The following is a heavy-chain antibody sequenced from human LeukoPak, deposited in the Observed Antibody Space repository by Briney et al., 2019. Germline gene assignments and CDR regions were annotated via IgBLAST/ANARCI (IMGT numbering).Heavy chain of an antibody. Sequence: GESLKISCKGSGYSFTSYWIGWVRQMPGKGLEWMGIIYPGDSDTRYSPSFQGQVTISADKSISTAYLQWSSLKASDTAMYYCARGYCSGDSCYFGQYFDYWGQGTLVTVSS. CDR3: ARGYCSGDSCYFGQYFDY. CDR1: GYSFTSYW. CDR2: IYPGDSDT. J-gene: IGHJ4*02. V-gene: IGHV5-51*01. D-gene: IGHD2-15*01.